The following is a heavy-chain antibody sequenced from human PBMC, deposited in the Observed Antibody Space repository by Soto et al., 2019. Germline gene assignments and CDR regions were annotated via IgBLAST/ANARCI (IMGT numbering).Heavy chain of an antibody. V-gene: IGHV3-30-3*01. J-gene: IGHJ4*02. Sequence: GGSLRLSCAASGFTFKNYAMQWVRQAPGKGLEWVAVISYDGSIEFYADSVKGRFTISRDDFKNTMFLQMYSLRVEDTAVYYCARESDHWGQGTLVTVSS. CDR1: GFTFKNYA. CDR2: ISYDGSIE. CDR3: ARESDH.